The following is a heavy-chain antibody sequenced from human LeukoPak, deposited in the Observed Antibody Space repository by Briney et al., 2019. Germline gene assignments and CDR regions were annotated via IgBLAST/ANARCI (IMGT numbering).Heavy chain of an antibody. CDR1: GLAFTNSW. V-gene: IGHV3-7*01. CDR3: ARLSTAVAGGDY. Sequence: PGGSLRLSCAASGLAFTNSWMSWVRQTPGEGLEWVANIKQDGSEKYNVDSVKGRFTISRDNAKNSLYLQMTSLTAEDTALYYCARLSTAVAGGDYWGQGTLVTVSS. J-gene: IGHJ4*02. CDR2: IKQDGSEK. D-gene: IGHD6-19*01.